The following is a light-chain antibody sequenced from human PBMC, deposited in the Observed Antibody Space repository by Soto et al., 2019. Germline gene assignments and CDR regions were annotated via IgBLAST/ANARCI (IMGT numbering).Light chain of an antibody. Sequence: DIQMTQSPSSLSASVGDRVTITCRASQSISSYLNWYQQKPGKAPKLLICAASSLQSGVPSRFSGSGSGTEFTLTISSLQPEDFATYYCQQSYSTPLTFGGGTKVEIK. CDR2: AAS. J-gene: IGKJ4*01. CDR3: QQSYSTPLT. V-gene: IGKV1-39*01. CDR1: QSISSY.